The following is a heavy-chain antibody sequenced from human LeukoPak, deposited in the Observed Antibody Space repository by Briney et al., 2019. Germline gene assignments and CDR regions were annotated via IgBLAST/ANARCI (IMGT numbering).Heavy chain of an antibody. CDR2: ISSNGGST. Sequence: GGSLRLSCSASGFTFSNYAMHWVRQAPGKGLEYVSAISSNGGSTYYADSVKGRFIISRDNSKNTLYLQMSSLRAEDTAVYYCVKDKYPVVVAAALDYWGQGTLVTVSS. D-gene: IGHD2-15*01. J-gene: IGHJ4*02. V-gene: IGHV3-64D*09. CDR3: VKDKYPVVVAAALDY. CDR1: GFTFSNYA.